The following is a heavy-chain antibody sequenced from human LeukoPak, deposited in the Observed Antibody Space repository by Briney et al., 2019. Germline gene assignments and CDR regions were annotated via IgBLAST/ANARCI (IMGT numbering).Heavy chain of an antibody. J-gene: IGHJ6*04. CDR2: ISYDGSNK. CDR3: AELGITMIGGV. D-gene: IGHD3-10*02. V-gene: IGHV3-30*18. Sequence: PGRSLRLSCAASGFTFSSCGMHWVRQAPGKGLEWVAVISYDGSNKYYADSVKGRFTISRDNSKNTLYLQMNSLRAEDTAVYYCAELGITMIGGVWGKGTTVTISS. CDR1: GFTFSSCG.